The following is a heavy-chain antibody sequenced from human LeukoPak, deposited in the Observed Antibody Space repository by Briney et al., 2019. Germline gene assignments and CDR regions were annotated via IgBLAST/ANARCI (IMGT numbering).Heavy chain of an antibody. J-gene: IGHJ5*02. CDR2: ISAYNGNT. Sequence: ASVKVSCKASGYTFTSYGISWVRQAPGQGLEWMGWISAYNGNTNYAQKLQGRVTMTTDTSTSTDYMELRSLRSDDTAVYYCARGGDIVVVPAQNWFDPWGQGTLVTVSS. CDR1: GYTFTSYG. D-gene: IGHD2-2*01. V-gene: IGHV1-18*01. CDR3: ARGGDIVVVPAQNWFDP.